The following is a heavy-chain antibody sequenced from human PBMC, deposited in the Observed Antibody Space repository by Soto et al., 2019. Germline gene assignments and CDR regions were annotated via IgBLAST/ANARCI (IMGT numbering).Heavy chain of an antibody. Sequence: ASVKVSCKGFGYSFMKYGINWVRQAPGQGLEWVGWISPYSGYTHSAQKFHGRLTLTTDTAASTAYMELRILRSADTALYYCAREVSVLIPAAQTSRFDSWGQGTLVTVSS. D-gene: IGHD2-8*01. J-gene: IGHJ4*02. CDR3: AREVSVLIPAAQTSRFDS. V-gene: IGHV1-18*01. CDR2: ISPYSGYT. CDR1: GYSFMKYG.